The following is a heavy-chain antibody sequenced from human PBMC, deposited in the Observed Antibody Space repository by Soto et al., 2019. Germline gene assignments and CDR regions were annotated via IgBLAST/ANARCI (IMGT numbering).Heavy chain of an antibody. D-gene: IGHD2-15*01. V-gene: IGHV4-59*01. Sequence: SETLSLTCTVSGGSISSCYWSWIRQPPGKXLEWIGYIYYSGSTNYDPSLKSRVTISVDTSKNQFSLKLSSVTAADTAVYYCARGGGYCSGGSCYATRAFDIWGQGTMVTVSS. J-gene: IGHJ3*02. CDR2: IYYSGST. CDR1: GGSISSCY. CDR3: ARGGGYCSGGSCYATRAFDI.